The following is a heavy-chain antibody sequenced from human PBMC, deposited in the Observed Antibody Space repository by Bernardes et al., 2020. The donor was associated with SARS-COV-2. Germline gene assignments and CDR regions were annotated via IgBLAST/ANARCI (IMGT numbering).Heavy chain of an antibody. V-gene: IGHV4-39*01. J-gene: IGHJ6*02. CDR2: IYYSGST. D-gene: IGHD3-9*01. Sequence: SETLSLTCTVSGGSISSSSYYWGWIRQPPGKGLEWIGSIYYSGSTYYNPSLKSRVTISVDTSKNQFSLKLSSVTAADTAVYYCARVLIRYFDWLSEYYGMDVWGQGTTVTVSS. CDR1: GGSISSSSYY. CDR3: ARVLIRYFDWLSEYYGMDV.